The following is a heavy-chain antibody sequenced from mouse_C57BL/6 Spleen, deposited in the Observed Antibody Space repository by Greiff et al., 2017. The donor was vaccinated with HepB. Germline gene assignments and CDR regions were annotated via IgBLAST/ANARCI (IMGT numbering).Heavy chain of an antibody. CDR3: AIATTVVADYFDY. CDR1: GYTFTSYD. J-gene: IGHJ2*01. V-gene: IGHV1-85*01. D-gene: IGHD1-1*01. CDR2: IYPRDGST. Sequence: VQLQQSGPELVKPGASVKLSCKASGYTFTSYDINWVKQRPGQGLEWIGWIYPRDGSTKYNEKFKGMATLTVDTSSSTAYMELHSLTAEDAAVYFCAIATTVVADYFDYWGQGTTLTVSS.